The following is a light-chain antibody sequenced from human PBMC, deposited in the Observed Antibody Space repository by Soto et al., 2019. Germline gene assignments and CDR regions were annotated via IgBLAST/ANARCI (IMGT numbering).Light chain of an antibody. CDR1: QSVSSN. Sequence: EVGMTQSPATLSVSPGERATLSCRASQSVSSNLAWYQQKPGQTPRLLMYGASTRATGIPARFSGSGSGTEFTLTISSLQSEDFAVYYCQQYGSSITFGQGTRLEIK. V-gene: IGKV3-15*01. CDR2: GAS. J-gene: IGKJ5*01. CDR3: QQYGSSIT.